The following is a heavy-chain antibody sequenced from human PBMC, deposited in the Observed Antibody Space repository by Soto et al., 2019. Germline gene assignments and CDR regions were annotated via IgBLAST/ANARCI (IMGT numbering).Heavy chain of an antibody. CDR2: FDPEDGET. V-gene: IGHV1-24*01. CDR3: AKDHFSGIGYDY. CDR1: GYTLTELS. J-gene: IGHJ4*02. Sequence: ASVKVSCKVSGYTLTELSMHWVRQAPGKGLEWMGGFDPEDGETIYAQKFQGRVTMTEDTSTDTAYMELSSLRSEDTAVYYCAKDHFSGIGYDYWGQGTLVTVSS. D-gene: IGHD2-15*01.